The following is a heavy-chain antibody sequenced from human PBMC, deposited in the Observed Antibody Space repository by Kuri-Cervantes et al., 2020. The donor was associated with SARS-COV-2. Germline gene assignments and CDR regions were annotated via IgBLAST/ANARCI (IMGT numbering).Heavy chain of an antibody. CDR3: ARAGYDSSGYYYYFDY. Sequence: ASVKISCKASGYTFTTYAMHWVRQAPGQGLEWMGWINPNSGGTNYAQKFQGWVTMTRDTSISTAYMELSRLRSDDTAVYYCARAGYDSSGYYYYFDYWGQGTLVTASS. V-gene: IGHV1-2*04. CDR2: INPNSGGT. CDR1: GYTFTTYA. D-gene: IGHD3-22*01. J-gene: IGHJ4*02.